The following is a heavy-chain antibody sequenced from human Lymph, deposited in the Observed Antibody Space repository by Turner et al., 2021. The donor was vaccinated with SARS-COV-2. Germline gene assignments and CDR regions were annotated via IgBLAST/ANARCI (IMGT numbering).Heavy chain of an antibody. J-gene: IGHJ4*02. V-gene: IGHV3-7*04. CDR3: ARDPNSGASL. CDR2: IKQDGSEK. Sequence: EEQLVESWGGLVQPGGSRRLSCTASGFTFSNWMHWVRQATGKGLEWVANIKQDGSEKYFVDSVKGRFTITRDNANNSLYLQMNSLRAEDTAVYYCARDPNSGASLWGQGILVTVSS. D-gene: IGHD2-15*01. CDR1: GFTFSNW.